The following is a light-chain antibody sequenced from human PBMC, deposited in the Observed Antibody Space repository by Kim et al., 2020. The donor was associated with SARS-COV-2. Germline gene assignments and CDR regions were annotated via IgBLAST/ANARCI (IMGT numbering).Light chain of an antibody. V-gene: IGLV6-57*01. CDR1: GGNIAVNY. J-gene: IGLJ3*02. Sequence: GKPVPIACTRSGGNIAVNYVQWYQQRPGSSPITVIYEDNQRPSRVPDRFSGSIDSSSNSASLTISGLKTEDEADYYCQSYDGSRGVFGGGTQLTVL. CDR2: EDN. CDR3: QSYDGSRGV.